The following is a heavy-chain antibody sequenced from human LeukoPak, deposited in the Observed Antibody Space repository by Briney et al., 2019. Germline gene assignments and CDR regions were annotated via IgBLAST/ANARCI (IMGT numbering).Heavy chain of an antibody. J-gene: IGHJ3*02. CDR3: ARARLTDYVWGRRTFDI. Sequence: GGSLRLSCAASGFTFSSYEMNWVRQAPGKGLEWVSYISSSCSTIYYADSLKGRFTISRDNAKKSLYLQMNSLRAEDTAVYYCARARLTDYVWGRRTFDIWGQGTMVTISS. CDR1: GFTFSSYE. V-gene: IGHV3-48*03. CDR2: ISSSCSTI. D-gene: IGHD3-16*01.